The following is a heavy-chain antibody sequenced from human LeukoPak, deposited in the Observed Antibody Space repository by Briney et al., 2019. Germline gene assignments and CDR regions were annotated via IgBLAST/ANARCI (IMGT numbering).Heavy chain of an antibody. J-gene: IGHJ4*02. Sequence: SVKVSCKASGGTFSSYAISWVRQAPGQGLEWMGRIIPILGIANYAQKFQGRVTITADKSTSTAYMELSSLRSEDTAVYYCASGYCSSTSCYGSFDYWGQGTLVTVSS. CDR1: GGTFSSYA. CDR3: ASGYCSSTSCYGSFDY. V-gene: IGHV1-69*04. CDR2: IIPILGIA. D-gene: IGHD2-2*03.